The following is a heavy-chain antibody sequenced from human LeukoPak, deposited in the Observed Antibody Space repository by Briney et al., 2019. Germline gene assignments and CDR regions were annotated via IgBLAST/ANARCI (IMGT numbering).Heavy chain of an antibody. Sequence: GGSLRLSCEASGFTVSSNYMSWVRHPPGKGLERVSVIYIGGSTYNADSVKGRFTISRDNSKNTLYLQMNSLRAEDTAVYYCARGLALDYWGQGTLVAVSS. V-gene: IGHV3-53*01. CDR1: GFTVSSNY. J-gene: IGHJ4*02. CDR3: ARGLALDY. D-gene: IGHD6-19*01. CDR2: IYIGGST.